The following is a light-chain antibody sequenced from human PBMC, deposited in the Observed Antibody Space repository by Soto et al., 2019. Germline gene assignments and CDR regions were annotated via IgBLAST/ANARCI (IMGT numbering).Light chain of an antibody. Sequence: DIQMTQSPSTRSASVGDRVTITGRASQSITSWVAWYQQKPGKAPKLLIYDASSLESGVPARFSGSGSGTEFSLTISSLQSDDFETCYCQQDNSDWTFRKGNKVEI. CDR1: QSITSW. V-gene: IGKV1-5*01. CDR3: QQDNSDWT. CDR2: DAS. J-gene: IGKJ1*01.